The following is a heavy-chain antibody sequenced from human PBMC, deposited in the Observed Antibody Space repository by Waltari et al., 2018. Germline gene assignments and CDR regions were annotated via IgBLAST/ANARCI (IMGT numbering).Heavy chain of an antibody. CDR1: GFTFSSYA. D-gene: IGHD6-13*01. CDR3: ASLLGQLVADAFDP. J-gene: IGHJ5*02. V-gene: IGHV3-30-3*01. CDR2: ISYDGSNK. Sequence: GESGGGVVQPGRSLRLSCAASGFTFSSYAMHWVRQAPGKGLEWVAVISYDGSNKYYADSVKGRFTISRDNSKNTLYLQMNSLRAEDTAVYYCASLLGQLVADAFDPWGQGTLVTVSS.